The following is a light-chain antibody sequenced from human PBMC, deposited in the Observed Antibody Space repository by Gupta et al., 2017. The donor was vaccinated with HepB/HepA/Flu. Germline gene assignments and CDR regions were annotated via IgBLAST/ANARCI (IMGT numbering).Light chain of an antibody. CDR1: QNIRRY. J-gene: IGKJ2*01. V-gene: IGKV1-39*01. Sequence: IQMTQSQSSLSASVGDRVTITCRASQNIRRYLNWFQRKPGHAPKVLIYAISNLQTGVPSRFSGSGSGTDFTLSISSLLPEYFATYYCQRTDAIRYTFGQGTKLEIK. CDR3: QRTDAIRYT. CDR2: AIS.